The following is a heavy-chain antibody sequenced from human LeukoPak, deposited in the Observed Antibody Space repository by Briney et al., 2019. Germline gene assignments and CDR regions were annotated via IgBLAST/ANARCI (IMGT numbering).Heavy chain of an antibody. CDR1: GYTFTGYY. J-gene: IGHJ4*02. V-gene: IGHV1-46*01. Sequence: ASVKVSCKASGYTFTGYYMHWVRQAPGQGLEWMGWINPSGGSTIYAQKFQGRVTMTEDTSTDTAYMELSSLRSEDTAVYYCATESSGWYTHFDYWGQGTLVTVSS. CDR2: INPSGGST. CDR3: ATESSGWYTHFDY. D-gene: IGHD6-19*01.